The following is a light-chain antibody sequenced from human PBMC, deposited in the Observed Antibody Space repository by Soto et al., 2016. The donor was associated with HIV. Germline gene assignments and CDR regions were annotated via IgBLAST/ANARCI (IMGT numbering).Light chain of an antibody. CDR2: LGS. CDR1: QSLLHRNGHHY. Sequence: DIVMTQTPLSLSVTPGEPASISCRSSQSLLHRNGHHYLDWYLQKPGQSPQILIYLGSNRASGVPDRFSGSGSGTDFTLKISRVEAEDVGVYYCMQSLKTRTFGQGTKLE. V-gene: IGKV2-28*01. CDR3: MQSLKTRT. J-gene: IGKJ2*01.